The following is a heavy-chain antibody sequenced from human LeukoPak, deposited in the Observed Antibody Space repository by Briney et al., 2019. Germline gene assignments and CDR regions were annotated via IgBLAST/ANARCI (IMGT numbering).Heavy chain of an antibody. D-gene: IGHD3-22*01. CDR1: GYTFTGYY. CDR2: INPNSGGT. CDR3: ARDWQSDSSGYYY. J-gene: IGHJ4*02. V-gene: IGHV1-2*02. Sequence: ASVKVSCKASGYTFTGYYMHWVRQAPGQGLEWMGWINPNSGGTNYAQKFQGRVTMTRDTFISTAYMELSRLRSDDTAVYYCARDWQSDSSGYYYWGQGTLVTVSS.